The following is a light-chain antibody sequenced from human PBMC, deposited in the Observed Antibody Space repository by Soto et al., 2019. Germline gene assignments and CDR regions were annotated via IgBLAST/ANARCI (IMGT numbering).Light chain of an antibody. CDR1: QSVSSTY. J-gene: IGKJ1*01. Sequence: EIVLTQSPGTLSLSPGERATLSCRASQSVSSTYLAWYQPKPGQAPRLLIYAASSRATGIPDRFSGSGSGTDFTLTISRLEPEDFAVYYCQHYGSSPETFGQGTKVDIK. V-gene: IGKV3-20*01. CDR3: QHYGSSPET. CDR2: AAS.